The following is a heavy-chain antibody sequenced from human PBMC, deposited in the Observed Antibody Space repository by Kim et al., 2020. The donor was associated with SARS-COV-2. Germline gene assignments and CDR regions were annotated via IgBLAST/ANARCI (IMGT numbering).Heavy chain of an antibody. D-gene: IGHD6-19*01. J-gene: IGHJ4*02. CDR3: ARDAAVAGIFDY. V-gene: IGHV1-18*01. Sequence: KYAQKLKGRVTMTTDTSTSTAYMELMSLRADDTAVYYCARDAAVAGIFDYWGQGTLVTVSS.